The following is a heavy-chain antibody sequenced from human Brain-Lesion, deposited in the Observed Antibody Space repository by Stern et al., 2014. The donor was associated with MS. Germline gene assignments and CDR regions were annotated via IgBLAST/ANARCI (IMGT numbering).Heavy chain of an antibody. D-gene: IGHD3-10*01. V-gene: IGHV1-2*02. CDR2: IKPNSGGT. CDR1: GYTFTGYY. CDR3: ARGYYGSGRPQKGMDV. J-gene: IGHJ6*02. Sequence: AQLVQSGAEVKKPGASVKVSCKASGYTFTGYYMYWVRQAPGKGLEWMGWIKPNSGGTHYAQKFQGRVTMTRDTSITTAYMELSRLRSDDTAVYYCARGYYGSGRPQKGMDVWGQGTTVTVSS.